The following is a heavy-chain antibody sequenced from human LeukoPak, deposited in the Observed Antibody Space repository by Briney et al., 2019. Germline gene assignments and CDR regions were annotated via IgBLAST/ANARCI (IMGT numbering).Heavy chain of an antibody. CDR3: ARRYCSGADCYGGDSYYYMDV. D-gene: IGHD2-2*01. CDR1: GGSISSYY. J-gene: IGHJ6*03. V-gene: IGHV4-4*08. CDR2: IFSRGSP. Sequence: SETLSLTCTVSGGSISSYYWSWIRQPPGKGLEWMGYIFSRGSPNYTPSLKTRVTISIDTPKNQFSLRLTSVTAADTAVYYCARRYCSGADCYGGDSYYYMDVWGKGTTVTISS.